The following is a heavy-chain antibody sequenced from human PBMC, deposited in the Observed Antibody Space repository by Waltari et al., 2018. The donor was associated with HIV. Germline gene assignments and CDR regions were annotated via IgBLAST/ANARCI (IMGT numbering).Heavy chain of an antibody. CDR1: GYDFSTFD. J-gene: IGHJ4*02. CDR3: AKSRPGAVFGDN. D-gene: IGHD3-3*01. CDR2: MSPNSGKT. Sequence: QVQLVQSGAEVKQPGASVRVSCKTSGYDFSTFDINWVRQAAGQGLEWRGWMSPNSGKTCYAQRFKGRVSRTRDTSIDTANMELSSLTSHDTAVYYCAKSRPGAVFGDNWGQGTLVAVSS. V-gene: IGHV1-8*01.